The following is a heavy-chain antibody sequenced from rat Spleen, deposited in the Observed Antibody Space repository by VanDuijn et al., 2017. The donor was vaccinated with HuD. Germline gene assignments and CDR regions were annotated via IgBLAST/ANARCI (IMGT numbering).Heavy chain of an antibody. CDR3: TRHGSRSPYCYVMDA. CDR2: INYDGTST. D-gene: IGHD3-8*01. CDR1: GFILSDYY. J-gene: IGHJ4*01. V-gene: IGHV5-29*01. Sequence: EVQLVESDGGLVQPGRSLKLSCAASGFILSDYYMAWVRQAPTKGLEWVATINYDGTSTFYRDSVKARFTVSRDNAKSTLYLQMDSLRSEDTATYYCTRHGSRSPYCYVMDAWGQGASVTVPS.